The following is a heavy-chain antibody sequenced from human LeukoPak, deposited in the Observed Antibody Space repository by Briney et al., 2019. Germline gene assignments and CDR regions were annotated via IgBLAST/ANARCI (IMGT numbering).Heavy chain of an antibody. CDR3: VRGYNYGRFLDY. D-gene: IGHD1-1*01. Sequence: PGGSLRLSCSASGFTFSSFALHWVRQAPGKGLEYVSAISSYGDTTYYADSVKGRFTISRDNSKSTLSLQMGSLRADDMAVYYCVRGYNYGRFLDYWGQGTLVTVSS. CDR1: GFTFSSFA. CDR2: ISSYGDTT. J-gene: IGHJ4*02. V-gene: IGHV3-64*02.